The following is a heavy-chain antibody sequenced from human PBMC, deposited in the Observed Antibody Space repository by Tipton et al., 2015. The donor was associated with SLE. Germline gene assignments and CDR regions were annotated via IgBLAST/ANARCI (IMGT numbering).Heavy chain of an antibody. CDR1: GGYISSSSYY. CDR3: ARESNYDIWSGMNYYFYFMDV. V-gene: IGHV4-39*07. J-gene: IGHJ6*03. D-gene: IGHD3-3*01. Sequence: TLSLTCTVSGGYISSSSYYWGWIRQPPGKGLERIGSIYYSGSTYYNPSLKSRVTISVDTSKNQFSLKVSSVTAADTAVYYCARESNYDIWSGMNYYFYFMDVWGKGTTVTVSS. CDR2: IYYSGST.